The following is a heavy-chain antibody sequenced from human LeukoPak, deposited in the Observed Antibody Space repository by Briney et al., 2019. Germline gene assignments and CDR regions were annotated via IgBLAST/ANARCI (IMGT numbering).Heavy chain of an antibody. CDR3: ATEGYSGYDFGPLDYYGMDV. J-gene: IGHJ6*02. Sequence: GGSLRLSCAASGFTFSSYSMNWVRQAPGKGLEWVAVISYDGSNKYYADSVKGRFTISRDNSKNTLYLQMNSLRAEDTAVYYCATEGYSGYDFGPLDYYGMDVWGQGTTVTVSS. CDR2: ISYDGSNK. V-gene: IGHV3-30*03. CDR1: GFTFSSYS. D-gene: IGHD5-12*01.